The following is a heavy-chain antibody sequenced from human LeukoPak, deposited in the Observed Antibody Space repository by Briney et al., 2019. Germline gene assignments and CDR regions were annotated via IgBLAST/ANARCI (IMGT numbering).Heavy chain of an antibody. V-gene: IGHV3-21*01. CDR1: GFSFISYS. D-gene: IGHD2-15*01. Sequence: GSLRLSCAASGFSFISYSMNWVRQAPGKGLEWVSSISSSSSYIYYADSVKGRFTISRDNSKNTLYLQMNSLRAEDTAVYYCATIAKNSDIDFWGQGILVTVSS. CDR2: ISSSSSYI. CDR3: ATIAKNSDIDF. J-gene: IGHJ4*02.